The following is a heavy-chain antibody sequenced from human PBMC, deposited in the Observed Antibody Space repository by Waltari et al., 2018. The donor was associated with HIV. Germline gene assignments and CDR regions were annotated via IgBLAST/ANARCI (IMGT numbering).Heavy chain of an antibody. J-gene: IGHJ1*01. CDR2: IRHDGSDR. CDR3: ARDRYISGTYYGLED. Sequence: EVQLVESGGGLVQPGGALRLSCAASGFSLSNYWVSWVRQPPGKGLEWVANIRHDGSDRYYVESVKGRFTISRDNAKSSLYLQMNSLRAEDTAVYYCARDRYISGTYYGLEDWGQGTLVTVSS. V-gene: IGHV3-7*01. CDR1: GFSLSNYW. D-gene: IGHD1-26*01.